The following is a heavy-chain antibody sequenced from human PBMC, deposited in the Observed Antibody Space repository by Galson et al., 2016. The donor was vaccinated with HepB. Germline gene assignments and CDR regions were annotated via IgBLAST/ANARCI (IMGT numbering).Heavy chain of an antibody. Sequence: ALRHSCAASGFVLSRYAMTWVRQAPGKGPEWVSTFGDGSDICYADPVKGRFTISRDNSRNTLYLQMNSLRADDTAVYYCAGVPSGKRLDYWVQGTLVTVSS. V-gene: IGHV3-23*01. CDR1: GFVLSRYA. J-gene: IGHJ4*02. CDR3: AGVPSGKRLDY. D-gene: IGHD2-2*01. CDR2: FGDGSDI.